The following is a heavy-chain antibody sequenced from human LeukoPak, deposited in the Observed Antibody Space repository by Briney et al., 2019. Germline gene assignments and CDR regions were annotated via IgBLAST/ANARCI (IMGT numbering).Heavy chain of an antibody. Sequence: PGGSLRLSCAASGFTFSTYAMHWVRQAPGKGLEWVAVIWYDGSNKYYADSVKGRFTISRDNSKNTLYLQMNSLRAEDTAVYYCARSSSGCFDYWGQGTLVTVSS. CDR2: IWYDGSNK. D-gene: IGHD6-19*01. CDR3: ARSSSGCFDY. J-gene: IGHJ4*02. CDR1: GFTFSTYA. V-gene: IGHV3-33*08.